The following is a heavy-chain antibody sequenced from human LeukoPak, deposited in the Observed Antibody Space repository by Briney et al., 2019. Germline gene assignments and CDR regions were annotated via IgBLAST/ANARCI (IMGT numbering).Heavy chain of an antibody. CDR1: GGSISSYY. Sequence: SETLSLTCTVSGGSISSYYGSWIRQPPGKGLEWIGYIYYSGSTNYNPSLKSRVTISVDTSKNQFSLKLSSVTAADTAVYYCARWSSGWYFGGMDVWGQGTTVTVSS. J-gene: IGHJ6*02. V-gene: IGHV4-59*01. CDR3: ARWSSGWYFGGMDV. D-gene: IGHD6-19*01. CDR2: IYYSGST.